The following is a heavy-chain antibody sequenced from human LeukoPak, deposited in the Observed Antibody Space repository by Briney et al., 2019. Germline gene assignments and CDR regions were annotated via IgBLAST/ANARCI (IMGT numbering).Heavy chain of an antibody. Sequence: GGSLRLSCAASGFTFSSYAMSWVRQAPGKGLEWVSGVTCSGSGTYYADSVKGRFTISRDNAKNSLYLQMNSLRAEDTAVYYCAREGIGVVISYYMDVWGKGTTVTVSS. D-gene: IGHD3-3*01. CDR3: AREGIGVVISYYMDV. CDR1: GFTFSSYA. CDR2: VTCSGSGT. J-gene: IGHJ6*03. V-gene: IGHV3-21*01.